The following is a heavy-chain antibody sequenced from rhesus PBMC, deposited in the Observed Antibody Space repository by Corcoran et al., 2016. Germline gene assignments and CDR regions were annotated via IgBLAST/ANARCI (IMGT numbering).Heavy chain of an antibody. Sequence: QVQLQQWGEGLVKSSETLSLTCAVYGGSVSGYWWGWTRQPPGKGLEWIGRIRSGGSTNYNPSLKSRVTISIDTSKNQFSLKLRSVTAADTAVYYCARHGGTVDTGDAFDFWGQGLRVTVSS. CDR3: ARHGGTVDTGDAFDF. J-gene: IGHJ3*01. CDR2: IRSGGST. V-gene: IGHV4-160*01. CDR1: GGSVSGYW. D-gene: IGHD5-24*01.